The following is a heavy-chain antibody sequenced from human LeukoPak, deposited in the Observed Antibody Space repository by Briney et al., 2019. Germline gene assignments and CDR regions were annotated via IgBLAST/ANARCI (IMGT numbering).Heavy chain of an antibody. V-gene: IGHV4-31*03. J-gene: IGHJ4*02. CDR1: GGSISSGGYY. D-gene: IGHD4-17*01. CDR2: IYYSGST. Sequence: SQTLSLTCTVSGGSISSGGYYWSWIRQHPGKGLEWIGYIYYSGSTYYNPSLKSRVIISVDTSKDQFSLKLSSATAADTAVYYCARYKVTTTNYFDYWGQGTLVTVSA. CDR3: ARYKVTTTNYFDY.